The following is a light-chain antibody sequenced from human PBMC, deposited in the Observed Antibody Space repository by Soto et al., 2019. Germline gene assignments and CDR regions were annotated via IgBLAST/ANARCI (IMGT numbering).Light chain of an antibody. CDR1: QAISNY. CDR3: QQRSNWPLT. J-gene: IGKJ5*01. CDR2: AAS. V-gene: IGKV1-27*01. Sequence: DIQMTQSPSSLSSSEGDRVTITCRASQAISNYLAWYQQKPGKAPTLLIHAASTLQSGVSSRFSGSGSGTDFTLTISSLEPEDFAVYYCQQRSNWPLTFGQGTRLEIK.